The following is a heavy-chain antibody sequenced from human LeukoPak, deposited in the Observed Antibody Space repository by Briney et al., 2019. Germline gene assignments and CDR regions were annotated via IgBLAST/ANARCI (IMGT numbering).Heavy chain of an antibody. CDR1: GGSISSGGYY. V-gene: IGHV4-61*08. J-gene: IGHJ6*03. D-gene: IGHD5-18*01. Sequence: SETLSLTCTVSGGSISSGGYYWSWIRQHPGKGLEWIGYIYYSGSTNYNPSLKSRVTISVDTSKNQFSLKLSSVTAADTAVYYCARRGRHTAMAKGGYYYYYYMDVWGKGTTVTVSS. CDR2: IYYSGST. CDR3: ARRGRHTAMAKGGYYYYYYMDV.